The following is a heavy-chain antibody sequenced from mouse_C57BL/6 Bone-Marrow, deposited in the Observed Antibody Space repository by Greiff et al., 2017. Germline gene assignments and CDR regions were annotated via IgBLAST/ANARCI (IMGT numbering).Heavy chain of an antibody. CDR3: ARENYGRGDFDY. CDR2: ISYDGSN. J-gene: IGHJ2*01. CDR1: GYSITSGYY. V-gene: IGHV3-6*01. D-gene: IGHD1-1*01. Sequence: EVQLQESGPGLVKPSQSLSLTCSVTGYSITSGYYWNWIRQFPGNKLEWMGYISYDGSNNYNPSLKNRISITRDTSKNQFFLKLNSVTTEDTATYYCARENYGRGDFDYWGQGTTLTVSS.